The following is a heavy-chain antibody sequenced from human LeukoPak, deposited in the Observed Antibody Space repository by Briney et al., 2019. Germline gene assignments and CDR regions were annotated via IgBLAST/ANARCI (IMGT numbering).Heavy chain of an antibody. J-gene: IGHJ5*02. CDR3: TRLDSGDFRFDP. Sequence: GGSLRLSCAASGFTFSNAWMSWVRQAPGKGLEWVGRIKSKTDGGTTDYAAPVKGRFTISRDDSKNTAYLQMNSLRTEDTAVYYCTRLDSGDFRFDPWGQGTLVTVSS. V-gene: IGHV3-15*01. D-gene: IGHD4-17*01. CDR2: IKSKTDGGTT. CDR1: GFTFSNAW.